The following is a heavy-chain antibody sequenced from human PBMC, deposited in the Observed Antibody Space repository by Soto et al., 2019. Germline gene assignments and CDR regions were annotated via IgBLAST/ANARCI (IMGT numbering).Heavy chain of an antibody. CDR3: ARDPLYYYGSGSFAPLYYYYGMDV. J-gene: IGHJ6*02. Sequence: PGGSLRLSCAASGFTFSSYSMNWVRQAPGKGLEWVSYISSSSSTIYYADSVKGRFTISRDNAKNSLYLQMNSLRDEDTAVYYCARDPLYYYGSGSFAPLYYYYGMDVWGQGT. CDR1: GFTFSSYS. D-gene: IGHD3-10*01. V-gene: IGHV3-48*02. CDR2: ISSSSSTI.